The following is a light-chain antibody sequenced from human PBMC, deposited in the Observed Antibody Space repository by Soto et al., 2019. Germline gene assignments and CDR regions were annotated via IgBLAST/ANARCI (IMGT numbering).Light chain of an antibody. CDR3: LQYDTYPLT. CDR2: KAS. CDR1: QSISSW. Sequence: DIQMTQSPSTLSASVGDRVTITCRASQSISSWLAWYQQKPGKAPKLLIYKASTLQSGVPSRFSGRGSGTEFTLTISSLQPDDCASYNCLQYDTYPLTFGGGTKVEIK. V-gene: IGKV1-5*03. J-gene: IGKJ4*01.